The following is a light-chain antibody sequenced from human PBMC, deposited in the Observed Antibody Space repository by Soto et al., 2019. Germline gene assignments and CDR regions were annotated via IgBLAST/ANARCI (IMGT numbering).Light chain of an antibody. CDR1: QSVSNNY. V-gene: IGKV3-20*01. CDR3: QQYNDRPPIP. J-gene: IGKJ5*01. Sequence: ENVLTQSAGTLSLSPGERATLSCRASQSVSNNYLAWYQQKPGQAPRLLIYGASNRATGIPDRFSGSGSGTDFTLTISRLEPEDFAVYYCQQYNDRPPIPSGQGTRLEIK. CDR2: GAS.